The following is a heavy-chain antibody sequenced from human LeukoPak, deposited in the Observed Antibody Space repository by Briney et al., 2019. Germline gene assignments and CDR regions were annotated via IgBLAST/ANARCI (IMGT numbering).Heavy chain of an antibody. CDR3: ARDYCGGDCFPGS. Sequence: ASVKVSCKASGHTFSGFLMHWVRQAPGQGLEWMGRINPNSGGTNYAQKFQGRVTMTRDTSISTAYMELSRLRSDDTAVYYCARDYCGGDCFPGSWGQGTLVTVSS. CDR1: GHTFSGFL. V-gene: IGHV1-2*06. J-gene: IGHJ5*02. CDR2: INPNSGGT. D-gene: IGHD2-21*02.